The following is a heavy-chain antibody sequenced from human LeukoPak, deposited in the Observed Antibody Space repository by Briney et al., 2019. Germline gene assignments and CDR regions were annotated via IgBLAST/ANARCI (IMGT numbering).Heavy chain of an antibody. Sequence: WASVKVSCKASGYTLTRDYMHWVRQAPGQGLEWMGRINPNSGGTNYAQKFQGRVTMTRDTSISTAYMELSRLRSDDTAVYYCAREIMITSYWGQGTLVTVSS. D-gene: IGHD3-16*01. CDR2: INPNSGGT. J-gene: IGHJ4*02. CDR3: AREIMITSY. CDR1: GYTLTRDY. V-gene: IGHV1-2*06.